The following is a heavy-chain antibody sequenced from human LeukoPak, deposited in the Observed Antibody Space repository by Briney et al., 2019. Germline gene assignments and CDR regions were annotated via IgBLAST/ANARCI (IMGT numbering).Heavy chain of an antibody. V-gene: IGHV3-74*03. J-gene: IGHJ1*01. CDR3: YGGNAEH. Sequence: PGGSLTLSCAASGFTFSSYWMHWVRQAPGKGLMWVSGINTDGSSTMYADYVKGRFNISRDNAKNTLYLQMNSLRGEDTAVYHCYGGNAEHWGKGTRVTVSS. D-gene: IGHD4-23*01. CDR1: GFTFSSYW. CDR2: INTDGSST.